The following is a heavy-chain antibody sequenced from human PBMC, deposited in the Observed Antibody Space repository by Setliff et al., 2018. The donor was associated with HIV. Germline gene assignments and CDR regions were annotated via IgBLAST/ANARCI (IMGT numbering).Heavy chain of an antibody. D-gene: IGHD3-10*01. J-gene: IGHJ4*02. CDR2: VIPIFSTT. CDR3: ARGFPGGNLVRGLIVNYFDY. V-gene: IGHV1-69*05. Sequence: SVKVSCKTSGGTFNNYAITWVRQAPGQGLEWMGVVIPIFSTTNYAQKFQGRVTITTDESTDTAYMELSSLRSEDTAVYYCARGFPGGNLVRGLIVNYFDYWGQGTLVTVSS. CDR1: GGTFNNYA.